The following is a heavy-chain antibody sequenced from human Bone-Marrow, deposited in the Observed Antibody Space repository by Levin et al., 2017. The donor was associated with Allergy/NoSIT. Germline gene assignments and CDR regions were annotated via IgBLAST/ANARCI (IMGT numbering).Heavy chain of an antibody. CDR2: ISGSGGST. V-gene: IGHV3-23*01. J-gene: IGHJ4*02. CDR1: GFSFSDYA. Sequence: GGSLRLSCVGSGFSFSDYAMSWVRKAPGKGLEWVSAISGSGGSTYYADSVKGRFTISRDTSKNTLYLQMTSLRAEDTALYYCAKSTTMVLYYFDYWGQGTLVTVSS. CDR3: AKSTTMVLYYFDY. D-gene: IGHD3-10*01.